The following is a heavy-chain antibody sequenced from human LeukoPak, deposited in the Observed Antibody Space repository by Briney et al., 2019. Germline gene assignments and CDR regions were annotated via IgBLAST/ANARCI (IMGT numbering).Heavy chain of an antibody. CDR1: GGSISSYY. CDR3: ARTGSSSFGAYYYYYMDV. CDR2: IYSSGST. J-gene: IGHJ6*03. Sequence: SETLSLTCNVSGGSISSYYWSWIRQPPGGGLEWIGYIYSSGSTKYNPSLESRVTIPVDTSKSQFSLRLSSATAADTAVYYCARTGSSSFGAYYYYYMDVWGKGTTVTVSS. D-gene: IGHD6-6*01. V-gene: IGHV4-4*09.